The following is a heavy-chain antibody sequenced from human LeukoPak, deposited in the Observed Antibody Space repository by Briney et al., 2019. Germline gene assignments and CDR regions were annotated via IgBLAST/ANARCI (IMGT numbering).Heavy chain of an antibody. CDR3: AKAGDGSSSDFDY. Sequence: PGGSLRLSCAASGFSVSSNYMSWVRQAPGKGLEWVSAISGSGGSTYYADSVKGRFTISRDNSKNTLYLQMNSLRAEDTAVYYCAKAGDGSSSDFDYWGQGTLVTVSS. CDR2: ISGSGGST. V-gene: IGHV3-23*01. D-gene: IGHD6-6*01. J-gene: IGHJ4*02. CDR1: GFSVSSNY.